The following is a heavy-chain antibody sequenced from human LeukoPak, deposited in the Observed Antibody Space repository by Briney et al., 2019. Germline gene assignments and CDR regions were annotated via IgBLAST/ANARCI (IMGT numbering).Heavy chain of an antibody. J-gene: IGHJ4*02. Sequence: PGGSLRLSCAASGFTFRSSATSWVRQAPGKGLEWVSAISGSGGSTYYADSVKGRFTISRDNSKNTLYLQMNSLRAEDTAVYYCAKAQRELLDRPVYFDYWGQGTLVTVSS. D-gene: IGHD1-26*01. CDR2: ISGSGGST. V-gene: IGHV3-23*01. CDR3: AKAQRELLDRPVYFDY. CDR1: GFTFRSSA.